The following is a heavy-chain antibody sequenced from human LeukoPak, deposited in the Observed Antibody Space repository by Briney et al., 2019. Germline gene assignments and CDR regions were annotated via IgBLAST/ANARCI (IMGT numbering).Heavy chain of an antibody. CDR2: INHSGST. V-gene: IGHV4-34*01. Sequence: SETLSLTRAVYGGSFSGYYWSWIRQPPGKGLEWIGEINHSGSTNYNPSLKSRVIISVDTSKNQFSLKLSSVTAADTAVYYCARSAPTYSYATDYWGQGTLVTVSS. CDR1: GGSFSGYY. D-gene: IGHD5-18*01. CDR3: ARSAPTYSYATDY. J-gene: IGHJ4*02.